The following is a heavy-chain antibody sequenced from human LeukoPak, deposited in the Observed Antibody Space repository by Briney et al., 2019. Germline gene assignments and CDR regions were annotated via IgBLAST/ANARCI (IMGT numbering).Heavy chain of an antibody. CDR1: GFTFSSYA. CDR2: ISGSGANT. J-gene: IGHJ4*02. CDR3: ANESPFLDY. Sequence: GASLRLSCAASGFTFSSYAMSWVRQAPGKGLEWVSAISGSGANTYYADSVKGRFTISGDNSKNTLYLQMNSLRAEDTAVYYCANESPFLDYWGQGTLVTVSS. V-gene: IGHV3-23*01.